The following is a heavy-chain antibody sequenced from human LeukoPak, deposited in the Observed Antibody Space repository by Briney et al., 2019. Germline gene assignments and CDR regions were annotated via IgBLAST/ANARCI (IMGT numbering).Heavy chain of an antibody. Sequence: SETLSLTCTVSGGSISSYYWSWIRQPPGKGLEWIGYIYYSGSTNYNLSLKSRVTISVDTSKNQFSLKLSSVTAADTAVYYCARRHGPEAFDYWGQGTLVTVSS. J-gene: IGHJ4*02. CDR2: IYYSGST. V-gene: IGHV4-59*01. CDR1: GGSISSYY. CDR3: ARRHGPEAFDY.